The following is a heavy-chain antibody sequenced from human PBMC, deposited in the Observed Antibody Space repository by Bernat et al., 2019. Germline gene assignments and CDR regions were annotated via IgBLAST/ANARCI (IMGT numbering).Heavy chain of an antibody. CDR3: AKFRGQLIRNYYMNV. J-gene: IGHJ6*03. D-gene: IGHD2-21*01. V-gene: IGHV3-23*04. CDR2: MSGGGTP. Sequence: EVRLVESGGDLVQPGGSLRLSCAASGFTFGTFAMSWVRQAPGKGLEWVSAMSGGGTPYYADSVKGRVIISRDNSKNMLFMQMNSLTAGDTAVYYCAKFRGQLIRNYYMNVWGEGTTVTVS. CDR1: GFTFGTFA.